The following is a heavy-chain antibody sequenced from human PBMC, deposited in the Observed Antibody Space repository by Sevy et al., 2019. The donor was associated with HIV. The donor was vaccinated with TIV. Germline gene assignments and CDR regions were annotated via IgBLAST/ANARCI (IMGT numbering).Heavy chain of an antibody. Sequence: GGSLRLSCAASAFNFSIYGMHWVRQAPDKGLEWVALIWYDGSNKYYADSVKGRFTISRDNSKSTLYLQMNSLRAEDTAVFYCARGATFYSDSSGRVLSVLGAFDIWGRGTMVTVSS. D-gene: IGHD3-22*01. CDR1: AFNFSIYG. J-gene: IGHJ3*02. CDR3: ARGATFYSDSSGRVLSVLGAFDI. V-gene: IGHV3-33*01. CDR2: IWYDGSNK.